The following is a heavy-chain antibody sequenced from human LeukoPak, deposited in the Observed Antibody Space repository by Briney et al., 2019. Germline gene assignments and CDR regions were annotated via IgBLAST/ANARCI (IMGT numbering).Heavy chain of an antibody. CDR2: ISGSGGST. CDR1: GFTFSHYS. D-gene: IGHD3-9*01. V-gene: IGHV3-23*01. CDR3: AKGYDILTGYYDY. Sequence: GGSLRLSCAASGFTFSHYSMSWVRQAPGKGLEWVSAISGSGGSTYYADSVKGRFTISRDNSKNTLYLQMNSLRAEDTAVYYCAKGYDILTGYYDYWGQGTLVTVSS. J-gene: IGHJ4*02.